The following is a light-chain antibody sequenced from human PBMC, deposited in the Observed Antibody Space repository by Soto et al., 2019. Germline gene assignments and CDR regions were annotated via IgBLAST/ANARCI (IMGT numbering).Light chain of an antibody. J-gene: IGKJ1*01. CDR1: QSVSSSY. CDR3: EQYGSSPLT. V-gene: IGKV3-20*01. Sequence: EIVLTQSPGTLSLSPGERATLSCRASQSVSSSYLAWYQQKPGQAPRLLIYGASSRATGIPDRFGGSGSGTDFTLTISRLEPEDFAEYYCEQYGSSPLTVGQGTKVEIK. CDR2: GAS.